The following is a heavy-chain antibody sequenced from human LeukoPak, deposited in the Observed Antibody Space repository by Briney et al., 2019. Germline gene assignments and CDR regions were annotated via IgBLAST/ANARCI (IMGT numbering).Heavy chain of an antibody. CDR1: GFTFNNFW. J-gene: IGHJ6*03. CDR2: INENGSEK. D-gene: IGHD3-9*01. CDR3: ARANDNYYYYYMDV. V-gene: IGHV3-7*01. Sequence: GGSLRLSCEASGFTFNNFWMSWVRQAPGKGLEWVANINENGSEKKYVDSLKGRFSISRDNSKNSLYLQMNSLRAEDTAVYYCARANDNYYYYYMDVWGKGTTVTISS.